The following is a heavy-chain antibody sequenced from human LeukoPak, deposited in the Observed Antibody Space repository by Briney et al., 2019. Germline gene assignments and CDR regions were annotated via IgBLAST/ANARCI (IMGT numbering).Heavy chain of an antibody. V-gene: IGHV3-7*01. CDR1: GFIFSNAW. J-gene: IGHJ4*02. CDR3: ARVGYCSTTSCYWRAFDY. Sequence: GGSLRLSCTASGFIFSNAWMSWVRQAPGKGLEWVANINQDGSEQYYVDSVKGRFTISRDNTKNSLYLQMNSLRAEDTAVYYCARVGYCSTTSCYWRAFDYWGQGTLVTVSS. CDR2: INQDGSEQ. D-gene: IGHD2-2*01.